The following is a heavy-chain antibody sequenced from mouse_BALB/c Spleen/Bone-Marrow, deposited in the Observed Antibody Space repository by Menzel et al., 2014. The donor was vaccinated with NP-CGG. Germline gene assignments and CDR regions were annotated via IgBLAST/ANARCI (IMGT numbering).Heavy chain of an antibody. V-gene: IGHV2-9*02. CDR3: ARDGLYGNYAMDY. CDR2: IWAGGST. D-gene: IGHD2-1*01. Sequence: VQGVESGPGLVAPSQSLSITCTVSGFSLTSYGVHWVRQPPGKGLEWLGVIWAGGSTNYNSALMSRLSISKDNSKSQVFLKMNSLQTDDTAMYYCARDGLYGNYAMDYWGQGTPVTVSS. CDR1: GFSLTSYG. J-gene: IGHJ4*01.